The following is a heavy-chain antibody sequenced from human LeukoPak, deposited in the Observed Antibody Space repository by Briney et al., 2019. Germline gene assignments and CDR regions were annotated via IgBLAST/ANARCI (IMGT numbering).Heavy chain of an antibody. CDR2: VRGSGGTT. D-gene: IGHD4-17*01. CDR3: AKTTVTAESYFYYYMDV. Sequence: GGSLRLSCAASGFTFSSYAMTWVRQAPGKGREWVSAVRGSGGTTYYADSVKGRFTISRDNSENTLYLQMNSLGAEDTAVYFCAKTTVTAESYFYYYMDVWGKGTTVTVSS. CDR1: GFTFSSYA. V-gene: IGHV3-23*01. J-gene: IGHJ6*03.